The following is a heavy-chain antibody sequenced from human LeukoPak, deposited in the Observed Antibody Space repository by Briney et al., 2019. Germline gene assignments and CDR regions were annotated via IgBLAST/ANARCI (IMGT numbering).Heavy chain of an antibody. J-gene: IGHJ5*02. Sequence: SVKVSCKASGGIFSNYAISWVRQAPGQGLEWMGGIIPIFGTANYAQKFQGRVTITADKSTSTAYMELSSLRSEDTAVYYCARAPFYGDYVGWFDPWGQGTLVTVSS. CDR2: IIPIFGTA. D-gene: IGHD4-17*01. CDR3: ARAPFYGDYVGWFDP. V-gene: IGHV1-69*06. CDR1: GGIFSNYA.